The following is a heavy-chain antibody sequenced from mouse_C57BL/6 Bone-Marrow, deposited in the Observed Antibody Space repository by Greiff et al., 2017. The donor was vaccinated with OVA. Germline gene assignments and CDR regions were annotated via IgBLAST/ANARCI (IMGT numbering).Heavy chain of an antibody. CDR1: GFSLTSYA. CDR3: AREMVTTGFWYFDV. V-gene: IGHV2-9-1*01. Sequence: VQGVESGPGLVAPSQSLSITCTVSGFSLTSYAISWVRQPPGKGLEWLGVIWTGGGTNYNSALKSRLSISKDNSKSQVFLKMNSLQTDDTARYYCAREMVTTGFWYFDVWGTGTTVTVSS. CDR2: IWTGGGT. D-gene: IGHD2-3*01. J-gene: IGHJ1*03.